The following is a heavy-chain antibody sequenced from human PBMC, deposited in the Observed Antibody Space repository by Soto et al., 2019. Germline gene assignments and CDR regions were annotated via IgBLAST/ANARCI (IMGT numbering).Heavy chain of an antibody. D-gene: IGHD1-26*01. J-gene: IGHJ4*02. CDR3: VRGEAV. Sequence: ASVKVSWKASGYTFTDYYMHWVRQAPGQGLEWMGWINTNNGGTIYAPKFQGRVTMTRDTSISTAYMEMSSLRSDDTAVYYCVRGEAVWGQGTLVTVSS. CDR1: GYTFTDYY. CDR2: INTNNGGT. V-gene: IGHV1-2*02.